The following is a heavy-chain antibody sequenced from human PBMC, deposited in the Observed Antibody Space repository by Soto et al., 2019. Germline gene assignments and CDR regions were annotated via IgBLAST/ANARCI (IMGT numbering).Heavy chain of an antibody. V-gene: IGHV3-33*01. D-gene: IGHD4-17*01. J-gene: IGHJ6*02. CDR2: IWYDGSNK. Sequence: QVQLVESGGGVVQPGRSLRLSCAASGFTFSSYGMHWVRQAPGKGLEWVAGIWYDGSNKYYADSVKGRFTISRDNSKNTLYLQMNSLRAEDTAVYYCARDRVDYGLNYYYYGMDVWGQGTTVTVSS. CDR3: ARDRVDYGLNYYYYGMDV. CDR1: GFTFSSYG.